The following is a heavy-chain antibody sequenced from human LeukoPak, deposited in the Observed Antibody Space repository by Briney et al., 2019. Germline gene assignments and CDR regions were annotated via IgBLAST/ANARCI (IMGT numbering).Heavy chain of an antibody. CDR3: ARDGRHDSSGYYPAYFDY. Sequence: SETLSLTCIVSGASIRRSGYYWTWIRQHPGEGLEWIGSIYYSGTTSYNPSLESRLTMSVDTSKNQFSLKLSSVTAADTAVYYCARDGRHDSSGYYPAYFDYWGQGTLVTVSS. CDR1: GASIRRSGYY. D-gene: IGHD3-22*01. V-gene: IGHV4-31*03. CDR2: IYYSGTT. J-gene: IGHJ4*02.